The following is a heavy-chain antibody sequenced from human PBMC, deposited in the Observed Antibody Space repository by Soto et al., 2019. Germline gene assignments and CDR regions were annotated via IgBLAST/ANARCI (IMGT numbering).Heavy chain of an antibody. D-gene: IGHD5-18*01. J-gene: IGHJ4*02. CDR3: ARGGYSYGYGFDY. V-gene: IGHV4-59*01. CDR1: GGSTSSSY. Sequence: PAATLPLTCTFAGGSTSSSYWWWIRQPPGKGLEWIGYIYYSGSTNYNPSLKSRVTISVDTSKNQFSLKLSSVTAADTAVYYCARGGYSYGYGFDYWGQGTLVTVSS. CDR2: IYYSGST.